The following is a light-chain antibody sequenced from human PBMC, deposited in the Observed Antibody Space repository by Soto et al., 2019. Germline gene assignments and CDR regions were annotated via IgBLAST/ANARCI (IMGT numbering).Light chain of an antibody. Sequence: EIVLTQSPGTLSLSPGERATLSCKASERVSDSYLAWFQQKPGQPPRLLIYGSSSRATGVPDRFSGRASGTDFTLTISTLQPEDFAVYFCQHYHESSTWTFGQGTKV. V-gene: IGKV3-20*01. CDR3: QHYHESSTWT. CDR1: ERVSDSY. CDR2: GSS. J-gene: IGKJ1*01.